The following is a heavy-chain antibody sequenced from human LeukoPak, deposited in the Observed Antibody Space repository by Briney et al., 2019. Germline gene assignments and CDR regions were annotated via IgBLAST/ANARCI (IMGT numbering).Heavy chain of an antibody. CDR3: ARGGPYYYYGMDV. Sequence: GGSLRLSCAASEFTFSSYWLIWVRQAPGKGLEWVANIKQDGSEKYYKHSVKGRFTISRDNAKNSLYLQMNSLRAEDTAVHSCARGGPYYYYGMDVWGKGTTVTVSS. CDR1: EFTFSSYW. J-gene: IGHJ6*04. CDR2: IKQDGSEK. V-gene: IGHV3-7*03.